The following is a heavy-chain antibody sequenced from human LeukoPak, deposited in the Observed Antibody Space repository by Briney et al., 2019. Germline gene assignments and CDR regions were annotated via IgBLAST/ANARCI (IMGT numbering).Heavy chain of an antibody. V-gene: IGHV1-46*01. Sequence: ASVKVSCKASGYNFISYYMHWVRQPPGQGLEWMGMINPSGGSTSYAQKFQDRVTMTGDTSTRTVYMETSRLKTEATGVYYCAREDVVLVDAVRYYYYGMDVWGQGTTGTLSS. CDR2: INPSGGST. CDR1: GYNFISYY. CDR3: AREDVVLVDAVRYYYYGMDV. J-gene: IGHJ6*01. D-gene: IGHD2-8*01.